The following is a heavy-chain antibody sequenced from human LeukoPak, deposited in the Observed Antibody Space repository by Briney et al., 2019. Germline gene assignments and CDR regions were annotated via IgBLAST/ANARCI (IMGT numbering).Heavy chain of an antibody. CDR1: GFTFSSCW. CDR3: ARDNLYGSGSYYNFDY. V-gene: IGHV3-74*01. Sequence: GGSLRLSCAASGFTFSSCWMHWVRQAPGKGLVWVSRINSDGSSTSYADSVKGRFTISGDNAKNTLYLQMNSLRAEDTAVYYCARDNLYGSGSYYNFDYWGQGTLVTVSS. CDR2: INSDGSST. J-gene: IGHJ4*02. D-gene: IGHD3-10*01.